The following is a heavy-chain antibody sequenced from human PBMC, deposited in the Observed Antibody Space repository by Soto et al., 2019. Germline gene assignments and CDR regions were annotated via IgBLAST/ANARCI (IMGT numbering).Heavy chain of an antibody. CDR1: GGTFSSYA. J-gene: IGHJ6*02. Sequence: SVKGACKASGGTFSSYAISWVRQAPGQGLEWMGGIIPIFGTANYAQKFQGRVTITADKSTSTAYMELSSLRSEDTAVYYCARERDSYPTGGMDVWGQGTTVIVS. CDR3: ARERDSYPTGGMDV. V-gene: IGHV1-69*06. CDR2: IIPIFGTA. D-gene: IGHD5-18*01.